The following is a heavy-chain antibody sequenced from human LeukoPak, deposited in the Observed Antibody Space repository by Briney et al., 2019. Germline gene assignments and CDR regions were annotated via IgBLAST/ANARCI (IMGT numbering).Heavy chain of an antibody. CDR1: GFTFSSYW. D-gene: IGHD6-13*01. CDR2: IKQDGSEK. Sequence: GGSLRLSCAASGFTFSSYWMSWVRQAPGKGLEWVANIKQDGSEKYYVDSVKGRFTISRDNAKNSLYLQMNSLRAENAAVYYCARDNPKQQLYYWGQGTLVTVSS. J-gene: IGHJ4*02. CDR3: ARDNPKQQLYY. V-gene: IGHV3-7*01.